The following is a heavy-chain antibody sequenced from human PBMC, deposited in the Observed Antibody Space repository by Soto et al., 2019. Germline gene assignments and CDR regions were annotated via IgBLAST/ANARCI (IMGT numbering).Heavy chain of an antibody. V-gene: IGHV5-51*01. Sequence: GESLKISCKGSGYSFTSYWIGWVRQMPGKGLEWMGIIYPGDSDTRYSPSFQGQVTITADKSLRTAYLQWTSLKASDTALYYCARTRSFTLGFYYDGMDVWGQGTTVTVSS. J-gene: IGHJ6*02. CDR3: ARTRSFTLGFYYDGMDV. CDR2: IYPGDSDT. D-gene: IGHD6-6*01. CDR1: GYSFTSYW.